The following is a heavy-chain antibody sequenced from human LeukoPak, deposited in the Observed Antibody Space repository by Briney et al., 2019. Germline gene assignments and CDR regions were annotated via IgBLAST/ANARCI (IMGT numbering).Heavy chain of an antibody. J-gene: IGHJ4*02. CDR1: GFTFSDYY. CDR3: ARDLRVSDSSEVTR. D-gene: IGHD3-22*01. CDR2: IRYDGSNK. V-gene: IGHV3-30*02. Sequence: PGGSLRLSCVASGFTFSDYYMSWIRQAPGKGLEWVAFIRYDGSNKYYADSVKGRFTISRDNAKNSLYLQMNSLRAEDTAVYYCARDLRVSDSSEVTRWGQGTLVTVSS.